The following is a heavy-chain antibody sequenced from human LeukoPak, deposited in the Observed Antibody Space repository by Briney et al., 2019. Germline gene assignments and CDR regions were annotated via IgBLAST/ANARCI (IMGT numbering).Heavy chain of an antibody. CDR2: ISYDGSNK. D-gene: IGHD4-17*01. Sequence: PGRSLRLSCAASGFTFSSYGMHWVRQAPGKGLEWVAVISYDGSNKYYADSVKGRFTISRDNSKNTLYLQMNSLRAEDTAVYYCAEEARGDLSFDYWGQGTLVTVSS. V-gene: IGHV3-30*18. CDR1: GFTFSSYG. J-gene: IGHJ4*02. CDR3: AEEARGDLSFDY.